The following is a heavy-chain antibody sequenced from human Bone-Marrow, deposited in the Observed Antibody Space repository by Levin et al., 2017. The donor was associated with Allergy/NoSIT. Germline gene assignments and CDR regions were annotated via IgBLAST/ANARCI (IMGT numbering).Heavy chain of an antibody. CDR3: ARHSYLRRRAHSIVVVPAAMPVDY. CDR2: IYYSGST. V-gene: IGHV4-39*01. CDR1: GGSISSSSYY. J-gene: IGHJ4*02. D-gene: IGHD2-2*01. Sequence: LSQTLSLTCTVSGGSISSSSYYWGWIRQPPGKGLEWIGSIYYSGSTYYNPSLKSRATISVDTSKNQFSLKLSSVTAADTAVYYCARHSYLRRRAHSIVVVPAAMPVDYWGQGTLVTVSS.